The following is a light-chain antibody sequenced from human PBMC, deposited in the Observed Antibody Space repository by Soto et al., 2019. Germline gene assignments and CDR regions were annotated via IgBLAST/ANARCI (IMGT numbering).Light chain of an antibody. CDR1: SSDIGVYNY. CDR3: SSYTSATTYV. CDR2: DVS. Sequence: QSVLTQPASVSGSPGQSITISCTGTSSDIGVYNYDSWYQQHHPGEAPKLIIYDVSHRPPGVSNRFSGSKSGNTASLTISGLQTEDEADYYCSSYTSATTYVFGTGTKLTVL. V-gene: IGLV2-14*03. J-gene: IGLJ1*01.